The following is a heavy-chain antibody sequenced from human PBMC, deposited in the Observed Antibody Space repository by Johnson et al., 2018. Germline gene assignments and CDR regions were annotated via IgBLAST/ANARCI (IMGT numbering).Heavy chain of an antibody. D-gene: IGHD4-11*01. V-gene: IGHV3-66*01. CDR1: GFTVSSNY. CDR2: IYSGGST. CDR3: TRGEYSESNGMDV. J-gene: IGHJ6*02. Sequence: VQLVQSGGGLVQPGGSLRLSCAASGFTVSSNYMSWVRQAPGKGLEWVSVIYSGGSTYYADSVKGRFTISRDNSKNTLYRQMNSLRAEDMAVYYCTRGEYSESNGMDVWGQGTTVTVSS.